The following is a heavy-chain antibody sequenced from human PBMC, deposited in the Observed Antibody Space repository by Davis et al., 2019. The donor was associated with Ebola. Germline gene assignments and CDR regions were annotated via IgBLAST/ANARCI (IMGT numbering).Heavy chain of an antibody. CDR2: IIPIFGTA. CDR1: GGTFSSYA. D-gene: IGHD1-26*01. Sequence: AASVKVSCKASGGTFSSYAISWVRQAPGQGLEWMGGIIPIFGTANYAQKFQGRVTITADESTSTAYMELSSLRSEDTAVYYCAAGASGSYSRYYYYYGMDVWGQGTTVTVSS. CDR3: AAGASGSYSRYYYYYGMDV. V-gene: IGHV1-69*13. J-gene: IGHJ6*02.